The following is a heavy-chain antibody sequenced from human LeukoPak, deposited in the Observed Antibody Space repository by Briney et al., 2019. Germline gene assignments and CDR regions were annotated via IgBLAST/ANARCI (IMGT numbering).Heavy chain of an antibody. J-gene: IGHJ4*02. CDR2: IKQDGSEK. CDR1: GFTFSSYW. Sequence: GGSLRLSCAASGFTFSSYWMSWVRQAPGKGLEWVANIKQDGSEKYYVGSVKGRFTISRDNSKNTLYLQMNSLRAEDTAVYYCARATRSLTGVSYYYDSSGYYPFWGQGTLVTVSS. CDR3: ARATRSLTGVSYYYDSSGYYPF. D-gene: IGHD3-22*01. V-gene: IGHV3-7*01.